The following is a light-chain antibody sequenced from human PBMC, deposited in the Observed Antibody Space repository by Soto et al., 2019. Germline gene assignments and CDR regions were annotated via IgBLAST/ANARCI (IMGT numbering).Light chain of an antibody. CDR3: QQSYSTPLT. J-gene: IGKJ4*01. Sequence: DIQMTHSPSSLSASVGDRVTITCRASQSISSYLNWYQQKPGKAPKLLIYAASSLQSGVPSRFSGSGSGTDFTLTISSLQPEDFATYYCQQSYSTPLTFGGGTKVDI. CDR1: QSISSY. V-gene: IGKV1-39*01. CDR2: AAS.